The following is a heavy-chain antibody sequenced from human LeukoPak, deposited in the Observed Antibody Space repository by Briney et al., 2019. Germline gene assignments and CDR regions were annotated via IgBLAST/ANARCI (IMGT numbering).Heavy chain of an antibody. Sequence: ASVKVSCKASGGTFSSYAISCVRQAPGQGLEWMGRIIPIFGTATYAQKFQGRVTITTDESTSTAYIELSSLRSEDTGVYYCARGRGDNAIYWGQGTLVTVSS. CDR3: ARGRGDNAIY. J-gene: IGHJ4*02. CDR1: GGTFSSYA. V-gene: IGHV1-69*05. D-gene: IGHD3-16*01. CDR2: IIPIFGTA.